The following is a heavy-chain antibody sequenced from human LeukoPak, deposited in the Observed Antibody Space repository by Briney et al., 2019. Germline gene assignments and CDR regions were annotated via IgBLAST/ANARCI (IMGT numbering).Heavy chain of an antibody. Sequence: GGSLGLSCAASGFTFSSYSMNWVPQAPGKGLEWVSYISSDSTTIYYPDIVKGRFTISRDNAKNSLYLQMNSLRDEDTAVYYCGRGRAYWGQGTLVSVSS. V-gene: IGHV3-48*02. J-gene: IGHJ4*02. CDR1: GFTFSSYS. CDR3: GRGRAY. CDR2: ISSDSTTI.